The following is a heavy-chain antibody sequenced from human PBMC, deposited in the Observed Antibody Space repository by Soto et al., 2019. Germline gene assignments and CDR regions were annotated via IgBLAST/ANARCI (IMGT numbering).Heavy chain of an antibody. CDR1: GGTFSNDI. CDR2: IIPLLDTT. V-gene: IGHV1-69*08. CDR3: TRDRWTSMITKLFDF. D-gene: IGHD3-16*01. Sequence: SVKVSCKTSGGTFSNDIITWVRQAPGQGLEWMGRIIPLLDTTNYAQKFQGRVTITTDKSTGTAYMELSSLIYDDTAVYYCTRDRWTSMITKLFDFWGQGTLVTVSA. J-gene: IGHJ4*02.